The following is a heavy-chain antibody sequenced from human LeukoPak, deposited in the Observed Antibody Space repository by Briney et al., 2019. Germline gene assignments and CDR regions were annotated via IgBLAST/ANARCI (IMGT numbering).Heavy chain of an antibody. CDR3: ARRSGGYDY. J-gene: IGHJ4*02. D-gene: IGHD1-26*01. Sequence: GGSLRLSCAGSGFTPSSYTMNWVRQAPGKGLEWVASISGRGDYMYYADSVKGRFTISRDNAKNSLFLQMNSLRADDTAVYYCARRSGGYDYWGQGTLVTVSS. V-gene: IGHV3-21*01. CDR1: GFTPSSYT. CDR2: ISGRGDYM.